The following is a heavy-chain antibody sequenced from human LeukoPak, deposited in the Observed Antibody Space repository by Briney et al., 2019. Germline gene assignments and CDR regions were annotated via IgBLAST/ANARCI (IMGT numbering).Heavy chain of an antibody. V-gene: IGHV3-33*01. CDR3: ARACSGGSCYPQDDYHYYGMDV. CDR1: GFTFSSYG. D-gene: IGHD2-15*01. Sequence: GGSLRLSCAASGFTFSSYGMHWVRQAPGKGLEWVAVIWYDGSNKYYADSVKGRFTISRDNSKNTLYLQMNSLRAEDTAVYYCARACSGGSCYPQDDYHYYGMDVWGKGTTVTVSS. J-gene: IGHJ6*04. CDR2: IWYDGSNK.